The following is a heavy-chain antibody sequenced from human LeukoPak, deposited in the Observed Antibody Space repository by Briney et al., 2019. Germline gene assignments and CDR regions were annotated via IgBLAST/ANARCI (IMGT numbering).Heavy chain of an antibody. V-gene: IGHV4-61*08. Sequence: SQTLSLTCTVSGNSISSGDNYWIWIRQPPGKGLEWIGYIYHSGSTKYNPSLKSRVTISVDTSKNQFSLKLSSVTAADTAVYYCARDGYSGNDGLWGQGTLVTVSS. D-gene: IGHD5-12*01. CDR1: GNSISSGDNY. J-gene: IGHJ4*02. CDR2: IYHSGST. CDR3: ARDGYSGNDGL.